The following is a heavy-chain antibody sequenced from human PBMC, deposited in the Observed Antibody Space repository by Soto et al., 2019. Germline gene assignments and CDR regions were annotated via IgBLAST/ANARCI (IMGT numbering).Heavy chain of an antibody. CDR1: GGSISSGGYY. V-gene: IGHV4-31*03. Sequence: PSETLSLTCTVSGGSISSGGYYWSWIRQHPGKGLEWIGYIYYSGSTYYNPSLKSRVTISVDTSKNQFSLKLSSVTAADTAVYYCARSSSSMRYYYYGMDVWGQGTTVTVSS. CDR3: ARSSSSMRYYYYGMDV. J-gene: IGHJ6*02. D-gene: IGHD6-19*01. CDR2: IYYSGST.